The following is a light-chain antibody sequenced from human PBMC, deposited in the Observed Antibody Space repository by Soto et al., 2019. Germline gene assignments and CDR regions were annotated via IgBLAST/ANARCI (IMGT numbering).Light chain of an antibody. CDR1: QSVYSN. CDR2: GAS. V-gene: IGKV3-15*01. CDR3: HQYNNWPIT. J-gene: IGKJ5*01. Sequence: EVAMTQSPATLSLSPGERATLSCGASQSVYSNLAWYQEKPGQAPMLLIYGASTRATGIXVRFSGSASGTEFTLTISSLQSEDFAVYYCHQYNNWPITFGQGTRLEIK.